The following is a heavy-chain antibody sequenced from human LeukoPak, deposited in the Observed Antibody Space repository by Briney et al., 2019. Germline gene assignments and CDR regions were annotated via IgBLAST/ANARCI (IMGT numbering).Heavy chain of an antibody. V-gene: IGHV1-18*01. Sequence: ASVKVSCKASGYTFTSYGISWVRQAPGQGLEWMGWISAYNGNTNYAQKLQGRVTMTTDTSTSTAYMELSSLRSEDTAVYYCARVPYCGGDCYFDYWGQGTLVTVSS. J-gene: IGHJ4*02. CDR2: ISAYNGNT. CDR1: GYTFTSYG. D-gene: IGHD2-21*02. CDR3: ARVPYCGGDCYFDY.